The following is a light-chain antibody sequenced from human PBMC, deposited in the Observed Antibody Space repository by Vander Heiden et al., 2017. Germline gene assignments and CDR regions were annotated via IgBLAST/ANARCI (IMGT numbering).Light chain of an antibody. CDR1: QSISSY. V-gene: IGKV1-39*01. J-gene: IGKJ2*01. CDR2: AAS. Sequence: IQTTLSPSSLSPSVGDRVTITCRASQSISSYLNWYQQKPGKAPKLLIYAASSLQTGVPSRFSGSGSGTDFTLTISSLQPEDFATYYCQQSNSTPYTFGQGTNPEI. CDR3: QQSNSTPYT.